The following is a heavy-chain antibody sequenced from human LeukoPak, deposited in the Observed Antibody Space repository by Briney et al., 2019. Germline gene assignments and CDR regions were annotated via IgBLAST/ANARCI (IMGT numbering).Heavy chain of an antibody. J-gene: IGHJ4*02. CDR1: GFTFSGSA. V-gene: IGHV3-30*04. D-gene: IGHD3-9*01. CDR3: ARDSWDILTGYYSHYFDY. CDR2: MSYDGTDK. Sequence: AGGSLRLSCAASGFTFSGSAMHWVRLPPGKGLEWVAIMSYDGTDKHYADSVKGRFTISRDNSKNMVYLQMNSLRVEDTAIYYCARDSWDILTGYYSHYFDYWGQGTLVTVSS.